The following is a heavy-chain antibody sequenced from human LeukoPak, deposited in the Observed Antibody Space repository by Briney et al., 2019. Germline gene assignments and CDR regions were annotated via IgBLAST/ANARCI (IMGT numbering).Heavy chain of an antibody. CDR1: GGSFSGYY. CDR2: INHSGST. CDR3: ARGPCSSTSCDYFDY. J-gene: IGHJ4*02. V-gene: IGHV4-34*01. D-gene: IGHD2-2*01. Sequence: SETLSLTCAVYGGSFSGYYWSWIRQPPGKGLEWIGEINHSGSTNYNPSLKSRVTISVDTSKNQFSLKLSSVTAADTAVCYCARGPCSSTSCDYFDYWGQGTLVTVSS.